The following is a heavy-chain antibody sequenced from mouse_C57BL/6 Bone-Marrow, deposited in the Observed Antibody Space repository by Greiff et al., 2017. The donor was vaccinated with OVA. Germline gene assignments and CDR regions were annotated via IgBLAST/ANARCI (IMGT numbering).Heavy chain of an antibody. J-gene: IGHJ1*03. V-gene: IGHV2-9-1*01. CDR2: IWTGGGT. CDR3: ARNFGSSYPYWYFDV. CDR1: GFSLTSYA. D-gene: IGHD1-1*01. Sequence: VKVVESGPGLVAPSQSLSITCTVSGFSLTSYAISWVRQPPGKGLEWLGVIWTGGGTNYNSALKSRLSISKDNSKSQVFLKMNSLQTDDTARYYCARNFGSSYPYWYFDVWGTGTTVTVAS.